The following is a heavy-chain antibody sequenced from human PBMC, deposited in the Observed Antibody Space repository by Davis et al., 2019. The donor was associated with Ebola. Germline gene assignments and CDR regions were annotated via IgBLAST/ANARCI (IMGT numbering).Heavy chain of an antibody. J-gene: IGHJ4*02. V-gene: IGHV3-33*08. Sequence: GGSLRLSCAASGFTFSSYWMHWVRQAPGKGLEWVAVIWYDGSNKYYADSVKGRFTISRDNSKNTLYLQMNSLRAEDTAVYYCARVSSHGDPDYWGQGTLVTVSS. CDR1: GFTFSSYW. D-gene: IGHD4-17*01. CDR3: ARVSSHGDPDY. CDR2: IWYDGSNK.